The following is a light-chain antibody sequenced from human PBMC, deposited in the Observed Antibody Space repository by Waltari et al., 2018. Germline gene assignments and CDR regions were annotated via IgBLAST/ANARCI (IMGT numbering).Light chain of an antibody. CDR3: QQYYSSPAT. CDR2: AAS. CDR1: QSISSY. V-gene: IGKV1-8*01. Sequence: AIRITQSPSSLSASTGDRVTITCRASQSISSYLAWYQQKPGKAPKVLIYAASTLQRGVPSRFSGSGYGTDFTLTISCLQSEDFAIYYCQQYYSSPATFGQGTKVEIK. J-gene: IGKJ1*01.